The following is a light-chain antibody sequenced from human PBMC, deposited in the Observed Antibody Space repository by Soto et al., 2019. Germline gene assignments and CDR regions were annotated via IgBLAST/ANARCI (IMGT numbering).Light chain of an antibody. CDR2: EVS. CDR3: SSYTRSSTVV. V-gene: IGLV2-14*01. J-gene: IGLJ3*02. CDR1: SSDVGGYNY. Sequence: QSALTQPASVSGSPGQSITISCTGTSSDVGGYNYVSWYQQHPGKVPKLMISEVSNRPSGVSNRFSGSKSGNTASLTISGLQAEDEADYYCSSYTRSSTVVFGGGTQLTVL.